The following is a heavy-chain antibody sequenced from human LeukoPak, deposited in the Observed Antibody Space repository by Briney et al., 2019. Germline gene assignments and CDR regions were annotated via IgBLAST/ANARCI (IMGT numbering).Heavy chain of an antibody. CDR3: ARHGYSGSYYGLSWFDP. D-gene: IGHD1-26*01. Sequence: SETLSLTCTVSGGSISSSGYYWGWIRQPPGKGLEWIASIYYSGSTYYNPSLKSRVTISVDTSKNQLSLKLSSLTAADTAAYYCARHGYSGSYYGLSWFDPWGQGTLVTVSS. CDR2: IYYSGST. CDR1: GGSISSSGYY. V-gene: IGHV4-39*01. J-gene: IGHJ5*02.